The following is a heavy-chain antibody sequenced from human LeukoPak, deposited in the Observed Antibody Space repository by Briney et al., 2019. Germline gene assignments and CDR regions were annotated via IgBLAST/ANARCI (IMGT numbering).Heavy chain of an antibody. D-gene: IGHD2-21*01. CDR2: IYPGDSDT. CDR1: GYSFTSYW. Sequence: GESLKISCTGSGYSFTSYWIGWVRQMPGKGLEWMGIIYPGDSDTRYSPSFQGQVTISRDNSKNTLYLQLNSLRVEDAGVYYCARAPVTSCRGVYCYPFDYWGQGTLVTVSS. CDR3: ARAPVTSCRGVYCYPFDY. V-gene: IGHV5-51*01. J-gene: IGHJ4*02.